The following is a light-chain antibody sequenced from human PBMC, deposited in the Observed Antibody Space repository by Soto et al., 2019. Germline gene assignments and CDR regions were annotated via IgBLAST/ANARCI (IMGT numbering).Light chain of an antibody. V-gene: IGKV3-20*01. J-gene: IGKJ4*01. Sequence: EIVLTQSPGTLSLSPGERATLSCRASQSVSSSFLAWYQQTPGQAPRLLIYGASSRATGIPDRFSGSGSGTDFTLTISRLEPEDFAVYYYQHYGSSVTFGGGTKVEIK. CDR2: GAS. CDR3: QHYGSSVT. CDR1: QSVSSSF.